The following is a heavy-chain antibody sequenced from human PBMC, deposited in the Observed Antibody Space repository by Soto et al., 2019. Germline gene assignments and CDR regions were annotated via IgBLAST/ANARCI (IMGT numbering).Heavy chain of an antibody. J-gene: IGHJ3*02. Sequence: QVQLQESGPGQVKPSQTLSLTCIVSGGSISSGGYYWSWVRQHPGKGLEWIGYIHYSGSTYYNPSLKSRLTISVDTSKNQFSLKLSSVTAADTAVYFCARDGRDVLTGYHDASDIWGQGTLVSVSS. V-gene: IGHV4-31*03. CDR3: ARDGRDVLTGYHDASDI. D-gene: IGHD3-9*01. CDR2: IHYSGST. CDR1: GGSISSGGYY.